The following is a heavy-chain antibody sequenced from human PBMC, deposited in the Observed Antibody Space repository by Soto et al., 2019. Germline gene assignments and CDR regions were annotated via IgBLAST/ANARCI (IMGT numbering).Heavy chain of an antibody. CDR1: GGSISSYY. CDR2: IYYSGST. V-gene: IGHV4-59*01. D-gene: IGHD1-1*01. Sequence: SETLSLTCTVSGGSISSYYWRWIRQPPGKGLEWIGYIYYSGSTNYNPSLKSRVTISVDTDKNQFSLKLSSVTAADTAVYYCARENGNCFDPWGQGTLVTVSS. CDR3: ARENGNCFDP. J-gene: IGHJ5*02.